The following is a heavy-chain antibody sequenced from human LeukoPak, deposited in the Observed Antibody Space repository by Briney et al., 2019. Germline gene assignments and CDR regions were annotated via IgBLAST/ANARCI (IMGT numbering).Heavy chain of an antibody. V-gene: IGHV3-74*01. Sequence: GGSLRLSCAASGFTFRSYWMHWVRQAPGKGLVWVSRINSDGSSTSYADSVKGRFTISRDNAKNTLYLQMNSLRAEDTAVYYCARVRYDSSAFDIWGQGTMVTVSS. J-gene: IGHJ3*02. CDR3: ARVRYDSSAFDI. D-gene: IGHD3-22*01. CDR2: INSDGSST. CDR1: GFTFRSYW.